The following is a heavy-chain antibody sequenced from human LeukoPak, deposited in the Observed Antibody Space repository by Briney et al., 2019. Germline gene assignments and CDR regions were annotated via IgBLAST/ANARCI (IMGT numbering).Heavy chain of an antibody. J-gene: IGHJ4*02. Sequence: SQTLSLTCAISGDSVSSNTAAWNWIRQSPWRGLEWLGRTYYRFQWYNDFAVSVKSRIIINSDTSKNQFSLQLNSVTPEDTAVYYCARSDYGDSSFDYWGQGTLVTVSS. CDR2: TYYRFQWYN. CDR1: GDSVSSNTAA. V-gene: IGHV6-1*01. D-gene: IGHD4-17*01. CDR3: ARSDYGDSSFDY.